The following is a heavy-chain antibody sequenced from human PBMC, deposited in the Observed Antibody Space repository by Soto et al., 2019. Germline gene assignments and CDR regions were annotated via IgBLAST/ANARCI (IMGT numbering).Heavy chain of an antibody. Sequence: QEHLMESGGGMVKPGGSLRLSCAGSGFIFSDYSITWILRAPGKRLAWVSYINTLSSAIYYADSVKGRFTIYRDNAKNSVYLQMNSLRAEDTAVYYCARRLQWQLRPLDSWGRGPLVTVSS. CDR1: GFIFSDYS. D-gene: IGHD6-19*01. CDR2: INTLSSAI. J-gene: IGHJ4*02. CDR3: ARRLQWQLRPLDS. V-gene: IGHV3-11*01.